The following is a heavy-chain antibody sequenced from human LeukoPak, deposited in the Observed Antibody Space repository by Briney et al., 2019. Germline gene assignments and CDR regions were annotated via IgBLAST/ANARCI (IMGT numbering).Heavy chain of an antibody. V-gene: IGHV3-7*05. CDR3: ERGDPGYSSSWPLDY. D-gene: IGHD6-13*01. CDR1: GFTFSSYW. Sequence: GGSLRLSCAASGFTFSSYWMSWVRQAPGKGLEWVANIKQDGSEKYYVDSVKGRFTISRDNAKNSLYLQMNSLRAEDTAVYYCERGDPGYSSSWPLDYWGQGTLVTVSS. J-gene: IGHJ4*02. CDR2: IKQDGSEK.